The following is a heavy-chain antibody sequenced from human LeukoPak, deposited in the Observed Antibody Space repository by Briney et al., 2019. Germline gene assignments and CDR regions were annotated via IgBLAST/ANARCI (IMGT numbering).Heavy chain of an antibody. Sequence: GGSLRLSCAASGFTVSSNYMSWVRQAPGKGLEWVSVIYSGGSTYYADSVKGRFTISRDNSKNTLYLQMNSLRAEDTAVYYCARDKLGRGVITATIDYWGQGTLVTVSS. V-gene: IGHV3-53*01. CDR1: GFTVSSNY. J-gene: IGHJ4*02. CDR3: ARDKLGRGVITATIDY. D-gene: IGHD3-10*01. CDR2: IYSGGST.